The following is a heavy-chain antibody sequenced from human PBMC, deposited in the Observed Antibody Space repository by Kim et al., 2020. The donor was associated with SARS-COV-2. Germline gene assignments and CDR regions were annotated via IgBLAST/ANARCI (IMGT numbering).Heavy chain of an antibody. CDR2: IDHKGTT. V-gene: IGHV4-59*01. Sequence: SETLSLICSVSGAPFGNYYWNWIRHSPNKGLEWIGNIDHKGTTTYSPSLKTRLSISKDTSKRQVSLRVTSVTGADTAVYFCARGHYQGMDVWGQGTAVIVS. J-gene: IGHJ6*02. CDR1: GAPFGNYY. CDR3: ARGHYQGMDV.